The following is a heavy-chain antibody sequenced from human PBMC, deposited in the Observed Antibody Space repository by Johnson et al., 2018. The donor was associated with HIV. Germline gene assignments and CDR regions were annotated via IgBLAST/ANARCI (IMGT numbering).Heavy chain of an antibody. J-gene: IGHJ3*01. CDR3: AKNGARGDAFVL. Sequence: QVQLVESGGGVVQPGRSLRLSCAASGFTFSSYAMNWVRQAPGKGLEWVALMSYDGSNKYYADSVKGRFTISRDNSKNTLYLQMNSLRAEDTAVYYCAKNGARGDAFVLWGQGTVVTVSS. CDR2: MSYDGSNK. V-gene: IGHV3-30*18. CDR1: GFTFSSYA. D-gene: IGHD2-8*01.